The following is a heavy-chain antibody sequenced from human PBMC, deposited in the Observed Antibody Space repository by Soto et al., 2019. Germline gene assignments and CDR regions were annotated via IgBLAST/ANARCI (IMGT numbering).Heavy chain of an antibody. CDR1: GFTFRKFW. Sequence: EVQLVQSGGGLAQPGKPLRLSCAASGFTFRKFWMHWVRQVPGKGPVWVSYISSDGTTTDYADSVKGRFTISRDNAKDTLYLQMDSLRAEDTAVYYCAIQDCTNDVCLEAAVTVGGALESWGQGTLVTVSS. CDR2: ISSDGTTT. V-gene: IGHV3-74*01. CDR3: AIQDCTNDVCLEAAVTVGGALES. J-gene: IGHJ1*01. D-gene: IGHD2-8*01.